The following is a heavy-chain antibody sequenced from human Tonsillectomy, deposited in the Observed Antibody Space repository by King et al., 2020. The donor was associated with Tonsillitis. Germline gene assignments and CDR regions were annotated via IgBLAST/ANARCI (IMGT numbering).Heavy chain of an antibody. CDR3: ASISEGHYHGTCTHNASNCFDP. CDR2: TNHSGST. J-gene: IGHJ5*02. Sequence: VQLQQWGAGLLKPSETLSLTCAVYGGSFSDYYWTWIRQPPGKGLEWIGETNHSGSTNYNPSLKSRVTISVDTSKNQFSLKVKSVTAADTAVYYCASISEGHYHGTCTHNASNCFDPWGQGTLVTVSS. V-gene: IGHV4-34*01. CDR1: GGSFSDYY. D-gene: IGHD3-10*01.